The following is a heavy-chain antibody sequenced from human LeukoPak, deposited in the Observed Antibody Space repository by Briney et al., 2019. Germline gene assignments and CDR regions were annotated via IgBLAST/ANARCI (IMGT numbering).Heavy chain of an antibody. V-gene: IGHV3-15*01. J-gene: IGHJ4*02. D-gene: IGHD2-21*02. CDR2: IKSKTDGGTT. CDR3: TLSPGGDCYPF. Sequence: GGSLRLSCAASGFTFSNAWMSWVRQAPGKGLEWVGRIKSKTDGGTTDYDAPVKGRFTISRDDSKNTVYLQMNSLKTEDRAVYYCTLSPGGDCYPFWGQGTLVTVSS. CDR1: GFTFSNAW.